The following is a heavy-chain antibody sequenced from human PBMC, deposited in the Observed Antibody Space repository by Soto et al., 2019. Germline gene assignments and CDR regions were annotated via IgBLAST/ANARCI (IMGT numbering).Heavy chain of an antibody. V-gene: IGHV3-30*18. CDR1: GFTFSSYG. CDR3: AKDVYGDIDY. D-gene: IGHD4-17*01. CDR2: ISYDGSNK. Sequence: PGGSLRLSCAASGFTFSSYGMHWVRQAPGKGLEWVAVISYDGSNKYYADSVKGRFTISRDNSKNTLYLQMNSLRAEDTAVYYCAKDVYGDIDYWGQGTLVTVSS. J-gene: IGHJ4*02.